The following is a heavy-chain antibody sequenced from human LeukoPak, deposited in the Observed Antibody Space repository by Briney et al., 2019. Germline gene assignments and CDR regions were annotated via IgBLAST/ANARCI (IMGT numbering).Heavy chain of an antibody. CDR1: GGTFSSYA. CDR2: INPNSGGT. Sequence: ASVKVSCKASGGTFSSYAISWVRQAPGQGLEWMGWINPNSGGTNYAQKFQGRVTMTRDTSISTAYMELSRLRSDDTAVYYCARADDYVWGSYRHNYFDYWGQGTLVTVSS. CDR3: ARADDYVWGSYRHNYFDY. D-gene: IGHD3-16*02. J-gene: IGHJ4*02. V-gene: IGHV1-2*02.